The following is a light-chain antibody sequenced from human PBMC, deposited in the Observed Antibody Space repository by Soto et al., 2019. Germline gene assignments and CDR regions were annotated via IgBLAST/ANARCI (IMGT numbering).Light chain of an antibody. J-gene: IGKJ1*01. Sequence: TVMTQSPATLSVSPGDRVTLSCRASQSVSSKLAWYQQKPGQAPRLLIYGASTRATGVPARFSGSGSGTEFTLNISSLQSEDFAVYYCQQFSNWPRTFGQGTKVEL. CDR1: QSVSSK. CDR3: QQFSNWPRT. CDR2: GAS. V-gene: IGKV3-15*01.